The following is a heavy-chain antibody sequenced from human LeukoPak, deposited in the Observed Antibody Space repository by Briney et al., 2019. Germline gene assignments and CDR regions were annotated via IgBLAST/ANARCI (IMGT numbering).Heavy chain of an antibody. J-gene: IGHJ3*02. D-gene: IGHD3-9*01. Sequence: SETLSLTCTVSGGSISSYYWSWIRQPPGKGLEWIGYIYYSGSTNYNPSLKSRVTISVDTSKNQFSLKLSPVTAADTAVYYCATQSGEDYDILTGSPDDAFDIWGQGTMVTVSS. CDR3: ATQSGEDYDILTGSPDDAFDI. CDR1: GGSISSYY. V-gene: IGHV4-59*01. CDR2: IYYSGST.